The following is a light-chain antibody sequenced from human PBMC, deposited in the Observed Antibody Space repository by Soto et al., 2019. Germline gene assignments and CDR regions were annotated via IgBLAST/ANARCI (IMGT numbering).Light chain of an antibody. CDR1: QSVTSSY. J-gene: IGKJ1*01. Sequence: EIVLTQSPGTLSLSPGERATLSCRASQSVTSSYLAWYQQKPGQAPRLLIYAASSRATGIPDRSSGSGSGTDFTLIISRLEPEDFAVYYCHQYGHSPQTFGQGTKVEIK. CDR3: HQYGHSPQT. V-gene: IGKV3-20*01. CDR2: AAS.